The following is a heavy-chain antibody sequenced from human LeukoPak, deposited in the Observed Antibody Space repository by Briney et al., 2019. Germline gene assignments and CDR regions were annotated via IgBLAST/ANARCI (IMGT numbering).Heavy chain of an antibody. J-gene: IGHJ4*02. D-gene: IGHD4-17*01. CDR3: ARAIYGDYLLHFDY. Sequence: SVKVSCKASGGTFSSYAISWVRQAPGQGLEWMGGIIPIFGTANCAQKFQGRVTITADESTSTVYMELSSLRSEDTAVYYCARAIYGDYLLHFDYWGQGTLVTVSS. CDR1: GGTFSSYA. CDR2: IIPIFGTA. V-gene: IGHV1-69*13.